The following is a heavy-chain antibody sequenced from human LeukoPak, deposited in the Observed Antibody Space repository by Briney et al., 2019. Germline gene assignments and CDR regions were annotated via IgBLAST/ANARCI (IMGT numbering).Heavy chain of an antibody. V-gene: IGHV1-8*01. D-gene: IGHD5-12*01. CDR2: MNPNSGNT. CDR3: ARDDSGFGDAFDI. Sequence: ASVKVSCKASGYTFTSYDINWVRQATGQGLEWMGWMNPNSGNTGYAQKFQGRVTITRNTSISTAYMELSSLRSEDTAVYYCARDDSGFGDAFDIWGQGTMVTVSS. CDR1: GYTFTSYD. J-gene: IGHJ3*02.